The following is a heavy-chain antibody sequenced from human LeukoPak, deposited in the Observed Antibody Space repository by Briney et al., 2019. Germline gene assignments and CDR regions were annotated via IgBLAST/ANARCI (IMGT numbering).Heavy chain of an antibody. V-gene: IGHV4-34*01. CDR1: GGSFSGYY. CDR3: ARVSVTYYYDSSGYYLYPYFDY. J-gene: IGHJ4*02. Sequence: SETLSLTCAVYGGSFSGYYWSWIRQPPGKGLEWIGEINHSGSSNYNPSPKSRVTISVDTSKNQFSLQLTSVTAADTAVYYCARVSVTYYYDSSGYYLYPYFDYWGQGTLVTVSS. D-gene: IGHD3-22*01. CDR2: INHSGSS.